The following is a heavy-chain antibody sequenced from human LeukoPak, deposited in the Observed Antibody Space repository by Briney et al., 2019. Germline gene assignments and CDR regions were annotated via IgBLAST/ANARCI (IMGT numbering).Heavy chain of an antibody. CDR3: VKDRASSSWYGAFDI. Sequence: GGSLRLSCSASGFAFSTYSMHWVRQAPGKGLEYVSAIDCTGGNTFYSDSVKGRFTISRDNSKNTVYLQMTSLRAEDTALYFCVKDRASSSWYGAFDIWGRGTMVTVSS. V-gene: IGHV3-64D*06. D-gene: IGHD6-13*01. CDR1: GFAFSTYS. J-gene: IGHJ3*02. CDR2: IDCTGGNT.